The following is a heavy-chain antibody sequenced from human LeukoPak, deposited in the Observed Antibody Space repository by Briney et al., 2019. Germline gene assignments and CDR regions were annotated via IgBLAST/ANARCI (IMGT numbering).Heavy chain of an antibody. CDR3: ARSAAGTYY. CDR1: GFSFSSGT. V-gene: IGHV3-21*01. D-gene: IGHD1-1*01. J-gene: IGHJ4*02. CDR2: ISSSSSYK. Sequence: GGSLRLSCAASGFSFSSGTMNWVRQAPGKGLEWVSSISSSSSYKYYTDSVKGRFTISRDNAKNSLYLQMNSLRAEDTAVYYCARSAAGTYYWGQGTLVTVSS.